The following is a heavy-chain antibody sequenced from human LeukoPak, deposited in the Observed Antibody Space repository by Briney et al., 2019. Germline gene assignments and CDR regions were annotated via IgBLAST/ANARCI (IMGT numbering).Heavy chain of an antibody. V-gene: IGHV1-69*04. J-gene: IGHJ5*02. Sequence: ASVKVSCKASGGTFSSYAISWVRQAPGQGLEWMGRIIPILGIANYAQKFQGRVTITADKSTSTAYMELSSLRSEDTAVYYCATDGIAVAVKGLWFDPWGQGTLVTVSS. CDR3: ATDGIAVAVKGLWFDP. CDR2: IIPILGIA. D-gene: IGHD6-19*01. CDR1: GGTFSSYA.